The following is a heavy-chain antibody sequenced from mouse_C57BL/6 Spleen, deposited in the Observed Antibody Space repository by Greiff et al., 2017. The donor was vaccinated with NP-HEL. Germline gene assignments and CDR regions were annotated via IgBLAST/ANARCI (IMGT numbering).Heavy chain of an antibody. D-gene: IGHD1-1*01. CDR1: GYTFTSYW. CDR3: ASHYYGSSYYWYFDV. V-gene: IGHV1-52*01. J-gene: IGHJ1*03. Sequence: VQLQQPGAELVRPGSSVKLSCKASGYTFTSYWMHWVKQRPIQGLEWIGNIDPSDSETHYNQKFKDKATLTVDKSSSTAYMQLSSLTSEDSAVYYCASHYYGSSYYWYFDVWGTGTTVTVSS. CDR2: IDPSDSET.